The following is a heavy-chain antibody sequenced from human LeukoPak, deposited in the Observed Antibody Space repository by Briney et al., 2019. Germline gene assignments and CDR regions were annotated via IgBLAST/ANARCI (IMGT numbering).Heavy chain of an antibody. CDR2: IYYSGSS. CDR3: ARCRYDNSGYYYFDS. Sequence: SETLSLTCTVSGGSITSSYWSWIRQPPGKGLEWIAYIYYSGSSNYNASLKSRVTISVDTFKTQFSLKLSSVTAADTAMYYCARCRYDNSGYYYFDSWGQGTLVTVPS. V-gene: IGHV4-59*08. CDR1: GGSITSSY. D-gene: IGHD3-22*01. J-gene: IGHJ4*02.